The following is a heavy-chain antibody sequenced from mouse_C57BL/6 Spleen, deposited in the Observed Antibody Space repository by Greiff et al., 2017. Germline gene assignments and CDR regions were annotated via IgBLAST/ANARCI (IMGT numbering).Heavy chain of an antibody. CDR2: ISSGGDYI. Sequence: EVMLVESGEGLVKPGGSLKLSCAASGFTFSSYAMSWVRQTPEKRLEWVAYISSGGDYIYYADTVKGRFTISRDNARNTLYLQMSSLKSEDTAMYYCTREGVYDYDLAFAYWGQGTLVTVSA. D-gene: IGHD2-4*01. CDR1: GFTFSSYA. J-gene: IGHJ3*01. V-gene: IGHV5-9-1*02. CDR3: TREGVYDYDLAFAY.